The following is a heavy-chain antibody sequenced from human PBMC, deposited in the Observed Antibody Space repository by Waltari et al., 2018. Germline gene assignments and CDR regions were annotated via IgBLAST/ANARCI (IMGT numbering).Heavy chain of an antibody. J-gene: IGHJ4*02. CDR1: GHPLRGLS. D-gene: IGHD2-15*01. CDR2: FDAGDGAR. V-gene: IGHV1-24*01. Sequence: VQLVQSGTEVENPGASLRVSCKVSGHPLRGLSIHWVRQAPGKGLEGMGGFDAGDGARFDGKKCQGRLPRTADTSTDPAYRELRSLTSEDTAGYYWAAGGGGSRLPRWGQGTLIIVS. CDR3: AAGGGGSRLPR.